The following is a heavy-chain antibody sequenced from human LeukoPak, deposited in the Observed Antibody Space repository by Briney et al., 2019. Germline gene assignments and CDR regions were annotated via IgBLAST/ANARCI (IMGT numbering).Heavy chain of an antibody. J-gene: IGHJ6*02. Sequence: SVKVSCKASGGTFSSYAISWVRQAPGQGLEWMGGIIPIFGTTNYAQKFQGRVTITADESTSTAYMELSSLRSEDTAVYYCARKNVDTAMAQTYYYGMDVWGQGTTVTVSS. CDR2: IIPIFGTT. D-gene: IGHD5-18*01. CDR3: ARKNVDTAMAQTYYYGMDV. V-gene: IGHV1-69*13. CDR1: GGTFSSYA.